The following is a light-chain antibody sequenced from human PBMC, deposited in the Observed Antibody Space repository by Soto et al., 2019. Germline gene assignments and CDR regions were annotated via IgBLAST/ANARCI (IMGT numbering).Light chain of an antibody. CDR2: DVS. Sequence: QSALTQPASVSGSPGQSITISCTGTSSDVGGYNYVSWYQQHPGKVPKLMIYDVSNRPSGVSNRFSASKSGNTAFLTISGLQAEDEADYYYSSYTHSSTLWVFGGGTKLTVL. CDR3: SSYTHSSTLWV. V-gene: IGLV2-14*01. J-gene: IGLJ3*02. CDR1: SSDVGGYNY.